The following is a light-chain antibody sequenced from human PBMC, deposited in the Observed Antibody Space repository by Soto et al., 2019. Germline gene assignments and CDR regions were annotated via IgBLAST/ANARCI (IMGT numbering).Light chain of an antibody. V-gene: IGLV1-51*02. Sequence: QSALTQPPSVSAAPGQKVTISCSGNSSNIGSNDVSWYQQLPGKAPKLLIYENSQRHSGIPDRFSGSKSGTSATLGITGLQTGDEADYYCGTWDSSLIALFGTGTKVTVL. CDR2: ENS. CDR1: SSNIGSND. CDR3: GTWDSSLIAL. J-gene: IGLJ1*01.